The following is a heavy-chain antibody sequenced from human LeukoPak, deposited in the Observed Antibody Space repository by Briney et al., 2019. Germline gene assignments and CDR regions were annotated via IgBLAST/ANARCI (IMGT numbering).Heavy chain of an antibody. Sequence: SETLSLICAVYGGSFSGYYWSWIRQPPGKGLEWIGEINHSGSTNHNPSLKSRVTISVDTSKNQFSLKLSSVTAADTAVYYCARALRFRLSKQDIVVVPAARMLDPWGQGTLLTVSS. V-gene: IGHV4-34*01. CDR2: INHSGST. CDR3: ARALRFRLSKQDIVVVPAARMLDP. J-gene: IGHJ5*02. D-gene: IGHD2-2*01. CDR1: GGSFSGYY.